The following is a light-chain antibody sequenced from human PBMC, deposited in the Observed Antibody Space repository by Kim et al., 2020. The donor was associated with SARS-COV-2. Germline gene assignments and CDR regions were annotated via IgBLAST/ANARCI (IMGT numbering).Light chain of an antibody. CDR1: QSISSSY. J-gene: IGKJ2*01. CDR2: AAS. V-gene: IGKV3-20*01. CDR3: QDYGTSPWT. Sequence: EIVLTQSPGTLSLSPGERATLSCRASQSISSSYLAWYQQKPGQAPRLLIYAASSRATGIPDRFSGSGSGTDFTLTISRLEPEDFAVYYCQDYGTSPWTFGQGTKLEI.